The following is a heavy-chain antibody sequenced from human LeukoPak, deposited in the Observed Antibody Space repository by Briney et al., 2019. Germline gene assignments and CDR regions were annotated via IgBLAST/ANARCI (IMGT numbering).Heavy chain of an antibody. CDR3: ASERFGRDEY. Sequence: GGSLRLSCAASGFTFSSYAMHWVRQAPGKGLEWVAVISYDGSNKYYADSVKGRFTISRDNSKNTLYLQMNSLRAEDTAVYYCASERFGRDEYWGQGTLVTVSS. J-gene: IGHJ4*02. D-gene: IGHD3-10*01. CDR1: GFTFSSYA. V-gene: IGHV3-30*04. CDR2: ISYDGSNK.